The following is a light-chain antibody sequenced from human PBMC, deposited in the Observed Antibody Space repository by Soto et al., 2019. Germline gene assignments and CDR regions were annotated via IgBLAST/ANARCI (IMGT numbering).Light chain of an antibody. CDR2: SAS. CDR3: LQDFNYPWT. J-gene: IGKJ1*01. V-gene: IGKV1-6*01. CDR1: QDIRTD. Sequence: AIQMTQSPSSLSASVGDRVTITCRASQDIRTDLCWYQQKPGKAPKLLIYSASSLQSGVPSRFTGTASGTDFTLTISSLQPEDFATYYCLQDFNYPWTFGQGTKVDI.